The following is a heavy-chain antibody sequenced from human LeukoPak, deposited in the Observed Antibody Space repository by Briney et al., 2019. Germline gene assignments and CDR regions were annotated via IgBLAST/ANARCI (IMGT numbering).Heavy chain of an antibody. CDR1: GFTFSSYS. D-gene: IGHD2-2*01. Sequence: PGGSLRLSCAASGFTFSSYSMNWVRQAPGKGLEWVSYISGSSSTIYYADSVKGRFTISRDNAKNSLYLQMNSLRAEDTAVYYCARAPRDIVVVPAARAFDIWGQGTMVTVSS. V-gene: IGHV3-48*01. CDR2: ISGSSSTI. CDR3: ARAPRDIVVVPAARAFDI. J-gene: IGHJ3*02.